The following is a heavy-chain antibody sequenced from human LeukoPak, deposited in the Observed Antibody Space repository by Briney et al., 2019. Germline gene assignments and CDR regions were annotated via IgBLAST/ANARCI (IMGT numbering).Heavy chain of an antibody. J-gene: IGHJ4*02. D-gene: IGHD6-19*01. CDR1: GFTFSSYA. CDR3: VVLVDSSGWYNDY. CDR2: ISSSGGST. Sequence: QPGGSLRLSCAASGFTFSSYAISWVRQAPGKGLGWVSSISSSGGSTYYGDSVKGRFTISRDNSKDTLYLQMNSLRAEDTALYYCVVLVDSSGWYNDYWGQGTLVTVSS. V-gene: IGHV3-23*01.